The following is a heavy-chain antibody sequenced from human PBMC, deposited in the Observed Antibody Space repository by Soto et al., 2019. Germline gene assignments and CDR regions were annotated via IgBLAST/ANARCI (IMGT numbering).Heavy chain of an antibody. D-gene: IGHD3-3*01. CDR1: GFTVSSNY. V-gene: IGHV3-53*01. J-gene: IGHJ4*02. CDR2: IYSGGST. CDR3: ARREWFFDY. Sequence: EVQLVESGGGLIQPGGSLRLSCAASGFTVSSNYMSWVRQAPGKGLEWVSVIYSGGSTYYADSVKGRFTISRDNSKNTLYFQMKILRAEDTAVYYFARREWFFDYWGQGTLVTVSS.